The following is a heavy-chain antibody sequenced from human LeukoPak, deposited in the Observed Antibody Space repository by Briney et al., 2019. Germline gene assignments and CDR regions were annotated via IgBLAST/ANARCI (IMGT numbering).Heavy chain of an antibody. D-gene: IGHD5-12*01. J-gene: IGHJ6*03. CDR1: GYNFTGYY. CDR2: INPNTGGT. CDR3: ARFYSGYGNYYYYMDV. Sequence: SVKVSCKASGYNFTGYYLHWVRQAPGQGLEWMGWINPNTGGTNYAQKFQGRVTMTRDTSISTAYMELSRLRSDDTAVYYCARFYSGYGNYYYYMDVWGKGTTVTVSS. V-gene: IGHV1-2*02.